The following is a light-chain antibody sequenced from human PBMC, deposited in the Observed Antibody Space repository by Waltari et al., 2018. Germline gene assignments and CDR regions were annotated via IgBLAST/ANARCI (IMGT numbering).Light chain of an antibody. CDR1: QSIETN. Sequence: VMTQSPATLSLFPGERAVLSCWASQSIETNLAWFQQRPGQAPRVLTSGASTRATNCPTRVSGSGSGTAFTLTISSLQAEDFAVYYCQQYNNWPPWTFGPGTKVEIK. CDR2: GAS. V-gene: IGKV3-15*01. J-gene: IGKJ1*01. CDR3: QQYNNWPPWT.